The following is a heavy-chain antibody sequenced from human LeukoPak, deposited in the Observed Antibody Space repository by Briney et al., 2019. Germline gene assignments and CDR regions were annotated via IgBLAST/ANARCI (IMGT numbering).Heavy chain of an antibody. CDR3: ARARSGGSCYLDY. V-gene: IGHV4-34*01. CDR1: GGSISSYY. CDR2: INHSGST. Sequence: SETLSLTCTVSGGSISSYYWSWIRQPPGKGLEWIGEINHSGSTNYNPSLKSRVTISVDTSKNQFSLKLSSVTAADTAVYYCARARSGGSCYLDYWGQGTLVTVSS. D-gene: IGHD2-15*01. J-gene: IGHJ4*02.